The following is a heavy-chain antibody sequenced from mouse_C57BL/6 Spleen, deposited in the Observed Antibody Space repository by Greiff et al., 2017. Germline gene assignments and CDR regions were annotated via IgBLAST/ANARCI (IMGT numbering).Heavy chain of an antibody. V-gene: IGHV3-8*01. CDR1: GYSITSDY. CDR2: ISYSGST. J-gene: IGHJ1*03. D-gene: IGHD1-1*01. CDR3: ASYPPTGVAKGSVYFDV. Sequence: EVKLMESGPGLAKPSQTLSLTCSVTGYSITSDYWNWIRKFPGTKLEYMGYISYSGSTYYNPSLKSRISITRDTSKNQYYLQLNSVTNEDTATYYCASYPPTGVAKGSVYFDVWGTGTTVTVSS.